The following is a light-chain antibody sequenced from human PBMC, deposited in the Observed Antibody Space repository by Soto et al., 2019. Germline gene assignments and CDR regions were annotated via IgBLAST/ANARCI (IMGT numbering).Light chain of an antibody. CDR3: QQYNNWPPFT. J-gene: IGKJ5*01. V-gene: IGKV3-15*01. CDR2: GAA. Sequence: EIVLTHSPATLSLSPGVRATLSCSASQSVSSYLAWYQQKPGQDPRLLIYGAATRAASIPARFSGSGSGTEFTLTISSRQSEEFAVYYCQQYNNWPPFTFGQGTRLEIK. CDR1: QSVSSY.